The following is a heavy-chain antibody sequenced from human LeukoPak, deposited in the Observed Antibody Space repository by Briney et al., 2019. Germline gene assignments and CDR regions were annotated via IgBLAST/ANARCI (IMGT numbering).Heavy chain of an antibody. V-gene: IGHV3-21*01. CDR1: GFTFSSYS. J-gene: IGHJ4*02. Sequence: KPGRSLRLSCAASGFTFSSYSMNWVRQAPGKGLEWVSSISSSSSYIYYADSVKGRFTISRDNAKNSLYLQMNSLRAEDTAVYYCASPSFTGGFDYWGQGTLVTVSS. CDR3: ASPSFTGGFDY. CDR2: ISSSSSYI. D-gene: IGHD2-8*02.